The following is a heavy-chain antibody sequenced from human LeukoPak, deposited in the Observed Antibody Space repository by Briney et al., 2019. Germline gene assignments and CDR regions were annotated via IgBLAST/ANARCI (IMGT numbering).Heavy chain of an antibody. CDR2: TSHSGST. CDR1: GGSFSGYY. J-gene: IGHJ4*02. V-gene: IGHV4-34*01. Sequence: PSETLSLTCAVYGGSFSGYYLSWIRQPPGKGLEWIGETSHSGSTNYNPSLKSRVIISVDTSKNQSSLKLSSVTAADTAVYYCAATIYSGFDSLDYWGQGTLVTVSS. D-gene: IGHD5-12*01. CDR3: AATIYSGFDSLDY.